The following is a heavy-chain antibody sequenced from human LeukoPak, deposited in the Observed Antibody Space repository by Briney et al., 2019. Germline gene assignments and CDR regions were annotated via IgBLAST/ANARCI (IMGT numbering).Heavy chain of an antibody. CDR1: GASISSSSYY. V-gene: IGHV4-39*01. Sequence: PSETLSLTRTVSGASISSSSYYWGWIRQPPGKGLEWIGNIYYSGSTYYNPSLKSRVTISVDTSKNQFSLKLSSVTAADTAVYYCARVVDTAMPYNWFDPWGQGTLVTVSS. CDR2: IYYSGST. CDR3: ARVVDTAMPYNWFDP. J-gene: IGHJ5*02. D-gene: IGHD5-18*01.